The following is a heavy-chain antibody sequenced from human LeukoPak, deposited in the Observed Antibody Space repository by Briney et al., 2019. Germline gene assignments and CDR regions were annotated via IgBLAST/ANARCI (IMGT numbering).Heavy chain of an antibody. D-gene: IGHD2-2*01. CDR2: INHSGST. J-gene: IGHJ4*02. CDR1: GGSFSGYY. Sequence: SETLSLTCAVYGGSFSGYYWSWIRQPPGEGLEWIGEINHSGSTNYNPSLKSRVTISVDTSKNQFSLKLSSVTAADTAVYYCARYSSTSCHWAYWGQGTLVTVSS. CDR3: ARYSSTSCHWAY. V-gene: IGHV4-34*01.